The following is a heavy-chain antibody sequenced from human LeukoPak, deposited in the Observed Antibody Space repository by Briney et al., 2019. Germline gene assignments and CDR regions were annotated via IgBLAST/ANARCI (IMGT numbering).Heavy chain of an antibody. CDR2: ITSSSSTI. Sequence: GGSLRLSCAASGFTFSGYSMNCVRQAPGKGLEWISYITSSSSTIYYADSVKGRFTISRDNAKNSLYLQMNSLRDEDTAVYYCAGNTVTTFDYWGQGTLVTVSS. V-gene: IGHV3-48*02. CDR3: AGNTVTTFDY. D-gene: IGHD4-17*01. J-gene: IGHJ4*02. CDR1: GFTFSGYS.